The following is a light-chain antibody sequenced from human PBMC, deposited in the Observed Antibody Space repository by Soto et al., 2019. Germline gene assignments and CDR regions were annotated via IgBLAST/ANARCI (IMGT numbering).Light chain of an antibody. V-gene: IGKV3-15*01. CDR1: QSVNSN. CDR2: GAS. J-gene: IGKJ4*01. CDR3: QQYNDWPLT. Sequence: EKVMTQSPATLSVSPGERATLSCRASQSVNSNLAWYQQKPGQAPRLLLYGASTRATGIPARFSGSASGTEFTLTNSILQSEDSAVYYCQQYNDWPLTFGGGTKVEIK.